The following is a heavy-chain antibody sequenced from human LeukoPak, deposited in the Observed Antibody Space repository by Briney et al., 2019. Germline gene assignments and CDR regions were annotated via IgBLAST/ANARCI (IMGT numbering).Heavy chain of an antibody. CDR2: ISAQHGQT. CDR3: ARDRGYGGNSFPLFDY. V-gene: IGHV1-18*01. D-gene: IGHD4-23*01. CDR1: GYSFNFYG. J-gene: IGHJ4*02. Sequence: ASVKVSCKTSGYSFNFYGITWVRQVAGQGLEWMGWISAQHGQTEYAPKLQERVSMTTDTYTNTAYMELRSLRSDDTAVYYCARDRGYGGNSFPLFDYWGQGTLVTVSS.